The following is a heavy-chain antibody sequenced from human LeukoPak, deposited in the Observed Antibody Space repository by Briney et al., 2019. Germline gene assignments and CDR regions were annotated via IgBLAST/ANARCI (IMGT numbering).Heavy chain of an antibody. CDR3: ARGEGYYCDSSGYYSPSSNFDY. V-gene: IGHV1-69*13. CDR2: IIPIFGTA. J-gene: IGHJ4*02. D-gene: IGHD3-22*01. CDR1: GGTFSSYA. Sequence: EASVKVSCEASGGTFSSYAISWVRQAPGQGLEWMGGIIPIFGTANYAQKFQGRVTITADESTSTAYMELSSLRSEDTAVYYCARGEGYYCDSSGYYSPSSNFDYWGQGTLVTVSS.